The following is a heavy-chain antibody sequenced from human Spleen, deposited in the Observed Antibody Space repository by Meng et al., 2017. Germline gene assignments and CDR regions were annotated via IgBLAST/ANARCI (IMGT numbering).Heavy chain of an antibody. D-gene: IGHD4-11*01. CDR1: GGSFSDYY. J-gene: IGHJ4*02. Sequence: QLQQGGAGRLKPSETLSLSCVVSGGSFSDYYWGWIRQPPGKGLEWIGEINHSGSTNYNPSLESRATISVDTSQNNLSLKLSSVTAADSAVYYCARGPTTMAHDFDYWGQGTLVTVSS. V-gene: IGHV4-34*01. CDR2: INHSGST. CDR3: ARGPTTMAHDFDY.